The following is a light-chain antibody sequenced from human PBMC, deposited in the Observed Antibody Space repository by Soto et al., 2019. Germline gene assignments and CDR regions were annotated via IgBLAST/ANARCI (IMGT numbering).Light chain of an antibody. CDR1: SSDVGGYNY. J-gene: IGLJ1*01. V-gene: IGLV2-14*01. Sequence: QSALTQPASVSGSPGQSITISCTGTSSDVGGYNYVSWHQQHPGKAPKLMIYEVSNRPSGVSNRFSGSKSGNTASLTISGLQAEDEADYYCSSYTSSSIFYVFGTGTKLTVL. CDR2: EVS. CDR3: SSYTSSSIFYV.